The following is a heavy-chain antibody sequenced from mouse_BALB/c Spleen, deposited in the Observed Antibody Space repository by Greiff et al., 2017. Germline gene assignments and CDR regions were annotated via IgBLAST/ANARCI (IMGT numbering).Heavy chain of an antibody. CDR2: INPSTGYT. CDR1: GYTFTSYW. D-gene: IGHD2-1*01. CDR3: ARSHGNYYFDY. J-gene: IGHJ2*01. Sequence: QVQLQQSGAELAKPGASVKMSCKASGYTFTSYWMHWVKQRPGQGLEWIGYINPSTGYTEYNQKFKDKATLTADKSSSTAYMQLSSLTSEDSAVYYCARSHGNYYFDYWGQGTTLTVSS. V-gene: IGHV1-7*01.